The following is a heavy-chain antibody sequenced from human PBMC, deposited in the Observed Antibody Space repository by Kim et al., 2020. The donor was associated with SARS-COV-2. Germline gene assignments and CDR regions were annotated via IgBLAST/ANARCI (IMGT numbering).Heavy chain of an antibody. Sequence: TNINPSLKRRVTVSVATSKNQFSLKLNSVTAADTALYYCARAHNYYFDNWGQGTLVTVSS. J-gene: IGHJ4*02. V-gene: IGHV4-59*01. CDR2: T. CDR3: ARAHNYYFDN. D-gene: IGHD1-1*01.